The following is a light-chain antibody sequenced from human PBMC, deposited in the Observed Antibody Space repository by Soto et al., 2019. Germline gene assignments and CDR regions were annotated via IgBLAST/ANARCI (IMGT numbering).Light chain of an antibody. CDR3: SSYAASSNV. J-gene: IGLJ1*01. CDR1: TSDVGGYNY. V-gene: IGLV2-8*02. Sequence: QSALTQPPSASRSPGQSVSISCTGTTSDVGGYNYVSWYQHRPGKAPKLMIYEVNKRPSGVPDRFSGSKSGNTASLTVSGLQAEDEAAYYCSSYAASSNVFGTGTKVTVL. CDR2: EVN.